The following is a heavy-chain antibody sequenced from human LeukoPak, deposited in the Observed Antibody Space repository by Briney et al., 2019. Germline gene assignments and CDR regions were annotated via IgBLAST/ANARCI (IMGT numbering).Heavy chain of an antibody. Sequence: GGSLRLSCAAPGFTFSSYWMHWVRQAPGKGLVWVSRISSDGSSTAYADSVKGRFTISRDNAKSTLYLQMDSLRPEDTALYYCAKDLFYYDKGGFDYWGQGTPVTVSS. D-gene: IGHD3-22*01. CDR1: GFTFSSYW. CDR3: AKDLFYYDKGGFDY. CDR2: ISSDGSST. J-gene: IGHJ4*02. V-gene: IGHV3-74*01.